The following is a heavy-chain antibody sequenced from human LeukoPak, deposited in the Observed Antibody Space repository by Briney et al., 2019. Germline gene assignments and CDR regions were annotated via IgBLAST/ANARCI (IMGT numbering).Heavy chain of an antibody. V-gene: IGHV4-30-4*08. J-gene: IGHJ4*02. CDR3: ARTRYYDFWSGYSDY. CDR2: IYYSGST. Sequence: SETPSLTCTVSGGSISSGDYYWSWIRQPPGKGLEWIGYIYYSGSTYYNPSLKSRVTISVDTSKNQFSLKLSSVTAADTAVYYCARTRYYDFWSGYSDYWGQGTLVTVSS. D-gene: IGHD3-3*01. CDR1: GGSISSGDYY.